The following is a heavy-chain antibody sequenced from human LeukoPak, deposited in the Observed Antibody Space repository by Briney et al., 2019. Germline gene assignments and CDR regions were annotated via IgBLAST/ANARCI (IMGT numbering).Heavy chain of an antibody. CDR1: GFSLSTSGVG. V-gene: IGHV2-5*02. Sequence: KESGPTLVKPTQTLTLTCTFSGFSLSTSGVGVGWIRQPPGKALERLALIYWDNDRRYNPSLRGRPTITKDTSKSQVVLTMTNMDPVDTATYYCAHRGGGYNWNDAWFDPWGQGILVTVSA. D-gene: IGHD1-20*01. J-gene: IGHJ5*02. CDR3: AHRGGGYNWNDAWFDP. CDR2: IYWDNDR.